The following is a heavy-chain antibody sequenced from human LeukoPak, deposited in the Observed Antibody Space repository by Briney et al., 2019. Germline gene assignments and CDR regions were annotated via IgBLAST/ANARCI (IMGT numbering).Heavy chain of an antibody. CDR1: GFTFSNAW. CDR3: ARVSVCSSLGCYSLFHY. Sequence: PGGSLRLSCAASGFTFSNAWMSWVRQVPGKGLMWVSRVNPDGSFTEYADSVKGRFAIAKDNAKNTMYRQMNSLTVEDTAVYFCARVSVCSSLGCYSLFHYWGQGVLVTVSS. CDR2: VNPDGSFT. V-gene: IGHV3-74*03. D-gene: IGHD2-2*01. J-gene: IGHJ4*02.